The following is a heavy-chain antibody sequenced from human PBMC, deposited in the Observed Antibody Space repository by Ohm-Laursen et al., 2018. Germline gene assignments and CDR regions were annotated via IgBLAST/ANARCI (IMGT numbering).Heavy chain of an antibody. J-gene: IGHJ4*02. CDR2: ISWNSGSI. D-gene: IGHD6-19*01. V-gene: IGHV3-9*01. CDR1: GFTFSSYA. CDR3: AKGGGIGVPSTWTEN. Sequence: SLRLSCAASGFTFSSYAMSWVRQAPGKGLEWVSGISWNSGSIGYADSVKGRFTISRDSATNSLYLQMNSLRVEDTALYYCAKGGGIGVPSTWTENWGQGTLVTVSS.